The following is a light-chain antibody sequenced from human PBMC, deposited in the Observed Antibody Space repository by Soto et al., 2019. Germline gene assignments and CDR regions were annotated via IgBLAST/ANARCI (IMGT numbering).Light chain of an antibody. CDR1: QSVNAN. CDR3: QQYNTSLWT. Sequence: EVVMTQSPATLSVSPGERATLSCRASQSVNANLAWYQQQPGQAPRLLIHGASNRATGIPARFSGSGFGTEFVLTVSSLQSEDAAVYYCQQYNTSLWTFGQGNKVDI. J-gene: IGKJ1*01. CDR2: GAS. V-gene: IGKV3-15*01.